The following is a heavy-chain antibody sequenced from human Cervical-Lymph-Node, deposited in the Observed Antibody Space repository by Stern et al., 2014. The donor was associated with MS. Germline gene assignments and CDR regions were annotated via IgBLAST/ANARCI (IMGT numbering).Heavy chain of an antibody. D-gene: IGHD6-6*01. V-gene: IGHV1-69*09. J-gene: IGHJ4*02. Sequence: VQLVQSGAEVKKPGSSVKVSCKASGGTFFSYTVSWGRKAPGQGLQWMGRIVPILGLTNYAQRFQGRVTITADQSTSTAYMELSSLRSGDTAMYYCAGHSGSSSSETDFWGQGTLVTVSS. CDR3: AGHSGSSSSETDF. CDR2: IVPILGLT. CDR1: GGTFFSYT.